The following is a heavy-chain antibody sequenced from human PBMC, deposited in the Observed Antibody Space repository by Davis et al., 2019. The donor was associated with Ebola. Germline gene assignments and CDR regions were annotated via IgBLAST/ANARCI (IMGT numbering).Heavy chain of an antibody. CDR1: GYTFTSSY. D-gene: IGHD6-19*01. Sequence: ASVKVSCKASGYTFTSSYMHWVRQAPGQGLEWMGKINSGGSATYAQKFQGRVTMTRDTSTSTVYIELSSLTSEDTAVYFCARDTSVSGTGYLQHWGLGTPVTVSS. CDR2: INSGGSA. J-gene: IGHJ1*01. V-gene: IGHV1-46*01. CDR3: ARDTSVSGTGYLQH.